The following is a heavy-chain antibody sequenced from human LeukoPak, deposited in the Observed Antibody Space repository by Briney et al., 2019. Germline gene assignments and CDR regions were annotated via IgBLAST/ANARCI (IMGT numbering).Heavy chain of an antibody. CDR3: ASLVAGDDAFDI. J-gene: IGHJ3*02. CDR1: GYTFTSYD. D-gene: IGHD6-19*01. CDR2: MNPNSGNT. Sequence: ASVKVSCKASGYTFTSYDINWVRQATGQGLEWTGWMNPNSGNTGYAQKFQGRVTMTRNTSISTAYMELSSLGSEDTAVYYCASLVAGDDAFDIWGQGTMVTVSS. V-gene: IGHV1-8*01.